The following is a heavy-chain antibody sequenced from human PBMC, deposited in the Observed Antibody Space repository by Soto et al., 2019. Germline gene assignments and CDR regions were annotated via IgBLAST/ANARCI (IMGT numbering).Heavy chain of an antibody. CDR2: MSNDGDRI. V-gene: IGHV3-23*01. CDR1: GFIFSNYG. D-gene: IGHD5-12*01. Sequence: QLLESGGGSVQPGGSLRLSCVASGFIFSNYGTTWVRQAPGKGLEWVSGMSNDGDRIYYADSVRGRFTISRDNSKNTVFLQMNSLRAEDTALYYCAKDIYRNSYGFDVWGQGTMVTVS. J-gene: IGHJ3*01. CDR3: AKDIYRNSYGFDV.